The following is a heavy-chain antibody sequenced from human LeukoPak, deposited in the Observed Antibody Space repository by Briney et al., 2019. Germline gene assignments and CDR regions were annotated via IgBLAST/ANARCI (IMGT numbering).Heavy chain of an antibody. J-gene: IGHJ6*02. CDR3: ARDYGGNPWLGYYYGLDV. CDR1: GFSLSTYE. D-gene: IGHD4-23*01. CDR2: ISSSGGTV. V-gene: IGHV3-48*03. Sequence: PGGSLRLSCAASGFSLSTYEMNWVRQGPGKGLEWVSYISSSGGTVYYADSVRGRFTISRDNSKNSLYLQINGLRAEDTAVYYCARDYGGNPWLGYYYGLDVWGQGTTVTVSS.